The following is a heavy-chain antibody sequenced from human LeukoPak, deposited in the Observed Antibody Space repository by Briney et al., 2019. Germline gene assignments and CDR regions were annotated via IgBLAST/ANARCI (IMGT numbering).Heavy chain of an antibody. J-gene: IGHJ4*02. V-gene: IGHV3-33*06. D-gene: IGHD2-8*01. Sequence: GGSLRLSCAASGFTFSSYGMHWVRQAPGKGLEWVAVIWYDGSNKYYADSVKGRFTISRDNSKNTLYLQMNSLRAEDTAVYYCAKDRRYCSNGVCFLFDYWGQGTLATVSS. CDR3: AKDRRYCSNGVCFLFDY. CDR2: IWYDGSNK. CDR1: GFTFSSYG.